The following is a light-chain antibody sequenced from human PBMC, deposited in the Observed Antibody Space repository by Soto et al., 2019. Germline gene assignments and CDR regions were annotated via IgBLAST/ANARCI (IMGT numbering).Light chain of an antibody. CDR3: SSYAGSNNV. Sequence: QFVLTQPPSASGSPGQSVTISCTGTSSDVGGYNYVSWYQQHPGKAPKLMIYEVSKRPSGVPDRFSGSKSGNTASLTVSGLQAEDEADYYCSSYAGSNNVFGTGTKVTVL. V-gene: IGLV2-8*01. CDR2: EVS. CDR1: SSDVGGYNY. J-gene: IGLJ1*01.